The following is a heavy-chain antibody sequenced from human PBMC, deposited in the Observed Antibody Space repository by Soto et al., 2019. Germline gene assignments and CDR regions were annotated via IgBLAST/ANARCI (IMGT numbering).Heavy chain of an antibody. J-gene: IGHJ4*02. CDR1: GFTFTSYG. CDR2: ISYDGGLQ. V-gene: IGHV3-30*03. D-gene: IGHD5-18*01. Sequence: QAHLVESGGGVVQPGRSLRLSCAASGFTFTSYGMHWVRQAPVTRLEWVAVISYDGGLQHYADSVKGRFTISRDNSKNMVLLQMSSLRAEDTAVYYCVSDRGYGHASVPYSWGQGTLVSVSS. CDR3: VSDRGYGHASVPYS.